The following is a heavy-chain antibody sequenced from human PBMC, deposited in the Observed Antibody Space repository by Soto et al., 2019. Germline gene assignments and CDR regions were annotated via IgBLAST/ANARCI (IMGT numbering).Heavy chain of an antibody. J-gene: IGHJ4*02. V-gene: IGHV3-33*01. D-gene: IGHD3-22*01. CDR3: ARGGQDYYDSSGYEY. CDR1: GFTFSSYG. CDR2: IWYDGSNK. Sequence: QVQRVESGGGVVQPGRSLRLSCAASGFTFSSYGMHWVRQAPGKGLEWVAVIWYDGSNKYYADSVKGRFTISRDNSKNTLYLQMNSLRAEDTAVYYGARGGQDYYDSSGYEYWGQGTLVTVSS.